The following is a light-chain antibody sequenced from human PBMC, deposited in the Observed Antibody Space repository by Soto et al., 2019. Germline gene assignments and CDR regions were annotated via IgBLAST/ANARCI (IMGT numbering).Light chain of an antibody. V-gene: IGKV3-20*01. CDR2: GAS. CDR1: QSVSSSY. J-gene: IGKJ1*01. CDR3: QQYGSSPRT. Sequence: EIVLTQSPGTLSLSPGERATLSCRASQSVSSSYLAWYQQKPGQAPRLLIYGASSRATGIPDRFSGGGSGTDFTLTISRLEPEDFAVYYCQQYGSSPRTFGQGTKVHIK.